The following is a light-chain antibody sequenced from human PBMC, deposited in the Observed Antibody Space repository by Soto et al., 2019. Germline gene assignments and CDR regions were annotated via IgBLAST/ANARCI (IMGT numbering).Light chain of an antibody. V-gene: IGLV2-14*03. CDR2: DVS. J-gene: IGLJ1*01. Sequence: QSVLTQPASVSGSPGQSITISCTGTRSDVGGFNFVSWYQQHPGKAPKLMIYDVSDRPSGVSYRFSGSKSGDTASLTISGLQAEDEADYYCCSYTISSTFVFGTGTKLTVL. CDR3: CSYTISSTFV. CDR1: RSDVGGFNF.